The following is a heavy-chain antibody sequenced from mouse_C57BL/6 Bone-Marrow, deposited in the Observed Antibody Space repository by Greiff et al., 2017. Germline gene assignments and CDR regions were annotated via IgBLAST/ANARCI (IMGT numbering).Heavy chain of an antibody. J-gene: IGHJ3*01. CDR3: ARSVYDYVWFAY. D-gene: IGHD2-4*01. V-gene: IGHV1-26*01. Sequence: EVQLQQSGPELVKPGASVKISCKASGYTFTDYYMNWVKQSHGKSLEWIGDINPNNGGTSYNQKFKGKATLTVDKSSSTAYMELRSLTSEDSAVYYCARSVYDYVWFAYWGQGTLVTVSA. CDR2: INPNNGGT. CDR1: GYTFTDYY.